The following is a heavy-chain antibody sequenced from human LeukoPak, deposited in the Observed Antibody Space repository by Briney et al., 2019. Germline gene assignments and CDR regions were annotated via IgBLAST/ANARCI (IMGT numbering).Heavy chain of an antibody. V-gene: IGHV3-23*01. Sequence: GGSLRLACEASGFTFSSHAMAWVRQAPGKGLEWVSAIGGLGVSTYYADSVKGRFTISRDNSKNTVYLEMNSLRAEDTALYYCARDPGVVAFHYFDFWGQGILVTVSS. CDR2: IGGLGVST. CDR3: ARDPGVVAFHYFDF. CDR1: GFTFSSHA. J-gene: IGHJ4*02. D-gene: IGHD3-3*01.